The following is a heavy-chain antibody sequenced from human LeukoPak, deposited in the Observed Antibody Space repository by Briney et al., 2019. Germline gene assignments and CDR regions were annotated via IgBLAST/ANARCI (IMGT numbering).Heavy chain of an antibody. Sequence: PGRSLRLSCAASGFTFSSYGMHWVRQAPGKGLEWVAVISYDGSNKYYADSVKGRFTISRDNSKNTLYLQMNSLRAEDTAVYYCAKDLSGMDVWGQGTTVTVSS. CDR2: ISYDGSNK. CDR3: AKDLSGMDV. D-gene: IGHD2/OR15-2a*01. CDR1: GFTFSSYG. J-gene: IGHJ6*02. V-gene: IGHV3-30*18.